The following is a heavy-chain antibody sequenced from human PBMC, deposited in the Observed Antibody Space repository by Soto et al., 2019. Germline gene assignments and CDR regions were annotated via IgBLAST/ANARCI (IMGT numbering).Heavy chain of an antibody. CDR1: GFTFRSYW. D-gene: IGHD6-19*01. CDR3: ARERDSSGWYLSAFDI. Sequence: GGSLRLSCAASGFTFRSYWMHWVRQAPGKGLVWVSRMNTDGSSTSYADSVKGRFTISRDNAKNTLYLQMNSLRGEDTAVYYCARERDSSGWYLSAFDIWGQGTMVTVSS. J-gene: IGHJ3*02. V-gene: IGHV3-74*01. CDR2: MNTDGSST.